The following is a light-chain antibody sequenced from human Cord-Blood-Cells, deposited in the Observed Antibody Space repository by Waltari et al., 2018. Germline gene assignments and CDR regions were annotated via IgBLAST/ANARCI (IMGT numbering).Light chain of an antibody. Sequence: QSALTQPRSVSGSPGQSVTISCTGTSSDVGGYNYVSWYQQHPGKAPKLMIYDVSKRPVGVPDRFSGSKSGNTASVTISGLQAEDEADYYCCSYAGSYNVVFGGGTKLTVL. J-gene: IGLJ2*01. CDR3: CSYAGSYNVV. CDR2: DVS. CDR1: SSDVGGYNY. V-gene: IGLV2-11*01.